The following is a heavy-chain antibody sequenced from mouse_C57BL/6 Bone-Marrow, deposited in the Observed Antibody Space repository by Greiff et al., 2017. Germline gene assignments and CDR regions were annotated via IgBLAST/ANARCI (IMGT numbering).Heavy chain of an antibody. J-gene: IGHJ4*01. CDR1: GYTFTRYW. CDR3: AHSSGPLAMDY. CDR2: IYPGSGST. Sequence: VQLQQPGAELVQPGASVKMSCKASGYTFTRYWITWVKQRPGQGLAWIGDIYPGSGSTNYNEKFKSKVTLTVDTSSSTAYVQLSSLTSEDSTVYYCAHSSGPLAMDYWGQGTSVTVSS. V-gene: IGHV1-55*01. D-gene: IGHD3-2*02.